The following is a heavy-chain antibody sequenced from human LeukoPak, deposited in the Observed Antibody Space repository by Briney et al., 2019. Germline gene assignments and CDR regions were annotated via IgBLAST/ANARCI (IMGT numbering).Heavy chain of an antibody. V-gene: IGHV3-23*01. CDR3: AKSCSSTSCYHNY. J-gene: IGHJ4*02. CDR2: ISGSGGST. D-gene: IGHD2-2*01. CDR1: GFTFSSYA. Sequence: PGGSLRLSCAASGFTFSSYAMSWVRQAPGKGLEWVSAISGSGGSTYYADSVKGRYTISRDNSKNTLYLQMYSLRAEDTAVYYCAKSCSSTSCYHNYWGQGTLVTVSS.